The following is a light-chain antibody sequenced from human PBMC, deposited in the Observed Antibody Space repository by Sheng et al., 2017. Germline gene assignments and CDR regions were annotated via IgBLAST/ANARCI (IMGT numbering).Light chain of an antibody. CDR2: GNN. V-gene: IGLV1-40*01. Sequence: QSVLTQPPSVSGAPGQRVTISCTGSSSSIGAGHDINWYQHLPGRAPKLLIFGNNNRPSGVPDRFSGSKSGTSASLAISGLRSEDEADYYCAAWDDSLRGVVFGGGTKLTVL. CDR1: SSSIGAGHD. CDR3: AAWDDSLRGVV. J-gene: IGLJ3*02.